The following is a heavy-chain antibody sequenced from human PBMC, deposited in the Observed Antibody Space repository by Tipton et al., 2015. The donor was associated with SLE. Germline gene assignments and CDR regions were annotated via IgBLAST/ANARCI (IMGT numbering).Heavy chain of an antibody. CDR1: GFTFSTYA. D-gene: IGHD2-2*01. V-gene: IGHV3-23*01. Sequence: SLRLSCAASGFTFSTYAMTWVRQAPGKGLEWVSAISASADKTYHADSVKGRFTISRDNSKNTLYLQMSSLRPEDTAFYYCAKDSPPVEYSSMYYFDYWGQGTLVTVSS. CDR3: AKDSPPVEYSSMYYFDY. CDR2: ISASADKT. J-gene: IGHJ4*02.